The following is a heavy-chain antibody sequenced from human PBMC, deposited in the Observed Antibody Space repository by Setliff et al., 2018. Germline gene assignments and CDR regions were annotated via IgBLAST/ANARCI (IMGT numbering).Heavy chain of an antibody. J-gene: IGHJ4*02. D-gene: IGHD5-18*01. CDR1: GFTVSSNE. CDR2: ISGGST. CDR3: ASDPRGYSYGSRSDY. V-gene: IGHV3-66*01. Sequence: PGGSLRLSCAASGFTVSSNEMSWVRQAPGKGLEWVSSISGGSTYYADSRKGRFTISRDNSKNTLHLQMNSLRAEDTAVYYCASDPRGYSYGSRSDYCCQGTLVTV.